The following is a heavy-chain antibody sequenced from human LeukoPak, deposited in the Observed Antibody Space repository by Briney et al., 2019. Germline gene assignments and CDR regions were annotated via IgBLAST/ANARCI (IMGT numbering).Heavy chain of an antibody. CDR1: GGSISSGDYY. CDR2: IYYSGST. D-gene: IGHD3-3*01. Sequence: SQTLSLXCTVSGGSISSGDYYWSWIRQPPGKGLEWIGYIYYSGSTYYNPSLKSRVTMSVDTSKNQFSLKLSSVTAADTAVYYCARGYFWSGYSVDVWGKGTTVTVSS. V-gene: IGHV4-30-4*08. CDR3: ARGYFWSGYSVDV. J-gene: IGHJ6*04.